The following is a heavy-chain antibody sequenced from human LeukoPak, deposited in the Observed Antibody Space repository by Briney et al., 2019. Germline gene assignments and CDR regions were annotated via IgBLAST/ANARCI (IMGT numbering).Heavy chain of an antibody. CDR2: ISGSGGST. CDR1: GFTFSSYA. J-gene: IGHJ3*02. D-gene: IGHD3-22*01. CDR3: AKEPRNTMIENDDAFDI. Sequence: GSLRLSCAASGFTFSSYAMSWVRQAPGKGLEWVSAISGSGGSTYYADSVKGRFTISRDNAKNTLYLEMDSLRAEDTAVYYCAKEPRNTMIENDDAFDIWGQGTMVTVSS. V-gene: IGHV3-23*01.